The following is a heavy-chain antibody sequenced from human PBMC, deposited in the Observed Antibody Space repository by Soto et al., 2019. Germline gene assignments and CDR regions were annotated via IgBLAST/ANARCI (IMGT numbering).Heavy chain of an antibody. D-gene: IGHD6-6*01. CDR3: ARHIAARPLFVY. CDR1: GYSFTSYW. V-gene: IGHV5-10-1*01. CDR2: IDPSDSYT. J-gene: IGHJ4*02. Sequence: GESLKISCKGSGYSFTSYWISWVRHMPGKGLEWMGRIDPSDSYTKYSPSFQGHVTISADKSISTAYLQWSSLKASDTAMYYCARHIAARPLFVYRGQGTLVTASS.